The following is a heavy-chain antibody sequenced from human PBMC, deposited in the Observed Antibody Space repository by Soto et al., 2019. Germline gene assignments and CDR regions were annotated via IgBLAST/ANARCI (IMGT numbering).Heavy chain of an antibody. CDR2: IIPIFGTA. CDR3: ARVPPPAASPDYYYYGMDV. V-gene: IGHV1-69*13. CDR1: GGTFSSYA. D-gene: IGHD2-2*01. Sequence: SVKVSCKASGGTFSSYAISWVRQAPGQGLEWMGGIIPIFGTANYAQKFQGRVTITADESTSTAYMELSSLRSEDTAVYYCARVPPPAASPDYYYYGMDVWGQGTTVTVSS. J-gene: IGHJ6*02.